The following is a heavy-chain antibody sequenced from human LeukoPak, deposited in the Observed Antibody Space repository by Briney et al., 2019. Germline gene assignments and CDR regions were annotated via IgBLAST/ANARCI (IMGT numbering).Heavy chain of an antibody. Sequence: GGSLRLSCAVSGFTFSDYYMSWIRQAPGKGLEWVSSISGSGGITNHADSVKGRFTISRDNSENTLYLQVNSLRADDTAVYYCARDRSDDSRWYVGSHWGQGTLVTVSS. D-gene: IGHD6-13*01. V-gene: IGHV3-23*01. CDR3: ARDRSDDSRWYVGSH. CDR2: ISGSGGIT. CDR1: GFTFSDYY. J-gene: IGHJ4*02.